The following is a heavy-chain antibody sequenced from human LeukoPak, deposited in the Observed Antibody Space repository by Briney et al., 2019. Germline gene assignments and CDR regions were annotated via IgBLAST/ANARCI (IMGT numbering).Heavy chain of an antibody. V-gene: IGHV3-30*01. CDR3: ARVATGYTHYDYVWGSYRYDWGVLYFDY. Sequence: PGGSLRLSFAASGFTFSSYAMHWVRQAPGKGLEWVAVISYDASNKYYADSVKGRFTISRDNSKNTLYLQMNSLRAEDTAVYYCARVATGYTHYDYVWGSYRYDWGVLYFDYWGQGTLVTVSS. J-gene: IGHJ4*02. CDR1: GFTFSSYA. D-gene: IGHD3-16*02. CDR2: ISYDASNK.